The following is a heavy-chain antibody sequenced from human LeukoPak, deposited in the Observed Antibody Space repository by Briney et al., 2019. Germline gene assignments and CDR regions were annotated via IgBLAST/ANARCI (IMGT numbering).Heavy chain of an antibody. CDR1: EFAFSTNS. J-gene: IGHJ6*03. V-gene: IGHV3-48*01. CDR3: ARVRPGGHMDV. Sequence: GSLRLSCAASEFAFSTNSMNWVRQAPGKGLEWLSYISSSSRTISYADSVKGRFTISKDNAKNSLYLQMNSLRADDMAVYYCARVRPGGHMDVWGKGTTVTVSS. D-gene: IGHD1-1*01. CDR2: ISSSSRTI.